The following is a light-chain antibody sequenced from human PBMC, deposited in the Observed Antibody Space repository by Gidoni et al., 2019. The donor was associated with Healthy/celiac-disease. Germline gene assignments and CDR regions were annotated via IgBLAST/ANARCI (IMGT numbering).Light chain of an antibody. CDR1: QSVRSSY. CDR3: QQYGSSPPYT. Sequence: EIVLTQSRGTLSLSPGERATLSCRASQSVRSSYLAWYQQKPGQAPRLLIYGASSRATGIPDRFSGSGSGTDFTLTIIRLEPEDFAVYYCQQYGSSPPYTFGQGTKLEIK. V-gene: IGKV3-20*01. CDR2: GAS. J-gene: IGKJ2*01.